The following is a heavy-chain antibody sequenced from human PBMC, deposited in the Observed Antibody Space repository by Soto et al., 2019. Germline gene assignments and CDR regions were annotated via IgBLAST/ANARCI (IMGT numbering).Heavy chain of an antibody. CDR2: ISAYNGNT. Sequence: QVQLVQSGAEVKKPGASVKVSCKASGYTFSSFGFSWVRQAPGQGLEWMGWISAYNGNTNYAQKLQGRVTMTTDTPTSPAYLELRGLRYDDTAVYYCARWGGYCSSATCHAGYFDYWGQGTLVTVSS. J-gene: IGHJ4*02. CDR3: ARWGGYCSSATCHAGYFDY. V-gene: IGHV1-18*01. D-gene: IGHD2-2*01. CDR1: GYTFSSFG.